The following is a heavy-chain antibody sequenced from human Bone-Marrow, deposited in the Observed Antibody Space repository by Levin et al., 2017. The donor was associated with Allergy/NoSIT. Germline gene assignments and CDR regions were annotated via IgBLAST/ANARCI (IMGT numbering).Heavy chain of an antibody. Sequence: GGSLRLSCAASGFTFSSYGMHWVRQAPGKGLEWVAVISYDGSNKYYADSVKGRFTISRDNSKNTLYLQMNSLRAEDTAVYYCAKVILYGSGSYYYGMDVWGQGTTVTVSS. V-gene: IGHV3-30*18. CDR3: AKVILYGSGSYYYGMDV. CDR1: GFTFSSYG. CDR2: ISYDGSNK. D-gene: IGHD3-10*01. J-gene: IGHJ6*02.